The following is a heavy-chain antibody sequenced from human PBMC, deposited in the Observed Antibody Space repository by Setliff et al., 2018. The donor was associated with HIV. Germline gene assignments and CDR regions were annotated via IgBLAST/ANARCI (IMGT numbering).Heavy chain of an antibody. CDR3: ARWGASGGRPDWHAFDM. V-gene: IGHV4-59*11. J-gene: IGHJ3*02. CDR1: GDSINGRW. D-gene: IGHD2-15*01. Sequence: SETLSLTCTVSGDSINGRWLSWIRQAPGKGLEWTGNIYYNGFANYNPSLNSRVTLSVDRSKNQFSLKLSSVSAADTAVYFCARWGASGGRPDWHAFDMWGQGTMVTVSS. CDR2: IYYNGFA.